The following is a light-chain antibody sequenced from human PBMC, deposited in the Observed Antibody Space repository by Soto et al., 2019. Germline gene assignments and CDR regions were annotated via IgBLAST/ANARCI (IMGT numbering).Light chain of an antibody. J-gene: IGKJ2*01. CDR3: QQYVASPYT. Sequence: EIVLTQSPGTLSLSPGERATLSCRASQSVSTTYLAWYQQQPGQAPRLVIYGASNRATDIPDRFSGSGSGTDFTLTISSIEPEDFAVYYCQQYVASPYTFGQGTKLEIK. CDR2: GAS. CDR1: QSVSTTY. V-gene: IGKV3-20*01.